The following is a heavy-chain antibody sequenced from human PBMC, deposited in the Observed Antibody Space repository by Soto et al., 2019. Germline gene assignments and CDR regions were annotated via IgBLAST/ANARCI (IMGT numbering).Heavy chain of an antibody. V-gene: IGHV3-66*01. D-gene: IGHD3-10*01. J-gene: IGHJ5*02. CDR2: IYVGGTA. Sequence: GGSLRLSCTASGFTVSRNFMSWVRQAPGKGLEWVSTIYVGGTADYADSVKGRFIISRDISNNTVYLEMKSLRVEDTAVYYCARGINMVRGPTRTNWFDPWGQGTLVTVSS. CDR3: ARGINMVRGPTRTNWFDP. CDR1: GFTVSRNF.